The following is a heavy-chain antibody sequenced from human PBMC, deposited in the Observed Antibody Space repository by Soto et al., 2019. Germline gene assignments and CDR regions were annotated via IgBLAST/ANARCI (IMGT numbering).Heavy chain of an antibody. CDR2: IYYNGII. J-gene: IGHJ5*02. Sequence: QVSLQESGPGLVKPSQTLSLSCTVSGDSITDGDYYWSWIRQPPGKDLEWIAYIYYNGIIHYNPSLKSRVTISLDPSKTQFSLRMAAVTDADTAVYSCARGIQEGFDAWGQGALVTVSS. CDR1: GDSITDGDYY. V-gene: IGHV4-30-4*01. D-gene: IGHD5-18*01. CDR3: ARGIQEGFDA.